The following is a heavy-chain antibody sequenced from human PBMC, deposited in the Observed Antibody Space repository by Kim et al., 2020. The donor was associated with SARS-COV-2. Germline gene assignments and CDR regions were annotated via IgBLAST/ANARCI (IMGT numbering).Heavy chain of an antibody. D-gene: IGHD6-6*01. J-gene: IGHJ5*02. Sequence: ASVKVSCKASGYTFTSYAMHWVRQAPGQRLEWMGWINAGNGNTKYSQKFQGRVTITRDTSASTAYMELSSLRSEDTAVYYCARVGALDFMSIAARPSWFDPWGQGTLVTVSS. CDR3: ARVGALDFMSIAARPSWFDP. CDR1: GYTFTSYA. V-gene: IGHV1-3*01. CDR2: INAGNGNT.